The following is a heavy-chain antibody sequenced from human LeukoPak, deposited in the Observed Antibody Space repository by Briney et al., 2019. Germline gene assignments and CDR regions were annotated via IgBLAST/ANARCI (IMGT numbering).Heavy chain of an antibody. CDR2: ISYDGNNR. CDR1: RFTFSSYG. V-gene: IGHV3-30*18. D-gene: IGHD3-16*01. J-gene: IGHJ3*02. CDR3: AKVKGEVIGAFDI. Sequence: PGGSLRLSCAAYRFTFSSYGMHWVRQAPGKGLMWGAVISYDGNNRYYAHSVKGRFAISRYNSKNTLYLQMNSLRAEDTAVYYCAKVKGEVIGAFDIWGQGTMVTVSS.